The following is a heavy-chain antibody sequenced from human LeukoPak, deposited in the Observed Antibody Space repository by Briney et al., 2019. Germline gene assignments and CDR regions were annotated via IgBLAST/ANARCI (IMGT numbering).Heavy chain of an antibody. CDR1: GGSISSYY. CDR2: IYYSGST. CDR3: ARLRTVNDYALSDDY. J-gene: IGHJ4*02. D-gene: IGHD4-17*01. V-gene: IGHV4-59*01. Sequence: SETLSLTCTVSGGSISSYYWSWIRQPPGKGLEWIGYIYYSGSTNHNPSLKSRVTISVDTSKNQFSLKLSSVTAADTAVYYCARLRTVNDYALSDDYWGQGTLVTVSS.